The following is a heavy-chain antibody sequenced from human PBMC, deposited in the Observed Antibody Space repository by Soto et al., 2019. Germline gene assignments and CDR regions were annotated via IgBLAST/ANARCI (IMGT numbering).Heavy chain of an antibody. CDR3: AREFPTLPYYDILTVYYSWFDP. CDR2: ISAYNGNT. Sequence: GASVKVSCKASGYTFTSYGISWVRQAPGQGLEWMGWISAYNGNTNYAQKLQGRVTMTTDTSTSTAYMELRSLRSDDTAVYYCAREFPTLPYYDILTVYYSWFDPWGQGTLVTVSS. CDR1: GYTFTSYG. D-gene: IGHD3-9*01. V-gene: IGHV1-18*01. J-gene: IGHJ5*02.